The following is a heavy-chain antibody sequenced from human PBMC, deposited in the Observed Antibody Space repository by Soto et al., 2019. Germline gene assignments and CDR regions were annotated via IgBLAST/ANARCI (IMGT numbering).Heavy chain of an antibody. CDR1: GFTFSSYA. Sequence: GGSLRLSCAASGFTFSSYAMSWVRQAPGKGLEWVSAISGSGGSTYYADSVKGRFTISRDNSKNTLYLQMNSLRAEDTAVYYCAKGVTEGYSYGYYRSHAYYFGYWGQGTLVTVSS. D-gene: IGHD5-18*01. CDR3: AKGVTEGYSYGYYRSHAYYFGY. CDR2: ISGSGGST. V-gene: IGHV3-23*01. J-gene: IGHJ4*02.